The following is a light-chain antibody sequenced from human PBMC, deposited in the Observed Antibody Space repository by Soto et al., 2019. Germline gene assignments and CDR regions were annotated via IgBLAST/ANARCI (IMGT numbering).Light chain of an antibody. V-gene: IGLV2-8*01. Sequence: QSVLTQPPSASGSLGQSITISCTGTNSAVGGYQYVSWYQQHPGKAPKLIIYEVSKRPSGVPDRFSGSKSGDTASLTVSGLQAEDEAHYYCCSYAGKVSFGGGTQLTVL. CDR2: EVS. J-gene: IGLJ2*01. CDR1: NSAVGGYQY. CDR3: CSYAGKVS.